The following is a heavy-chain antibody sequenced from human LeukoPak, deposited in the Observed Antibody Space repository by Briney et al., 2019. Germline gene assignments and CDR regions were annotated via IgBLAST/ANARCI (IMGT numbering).Heavy chain of an antibody. V-gene: IGHV3-74*01. Sequence: GGSLRLSCAASGFTFINSWMYWVRQPPGKGLVWVSRINSAGSSTSYADSVKGRFTISRDNSNSTLFLQMNSLGAEDTAVYYCARGGYYSYEVVPSWGQGTLVTVSS. D-gene: IGHD5-18*01. CDR3: ARGGYYSYEVVPS. J-gene: IGHJ4*02. CDR2: INSAGSST. CDR1: GFTFINSW.